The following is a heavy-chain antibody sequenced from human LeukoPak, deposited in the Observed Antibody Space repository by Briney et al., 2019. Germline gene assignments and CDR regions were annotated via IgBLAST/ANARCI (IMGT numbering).Heavy chain of an antibody. CDR3: ASSANYGVNSGYFDC. D-gene: IGHD4-23*01. V-gene: IGHV4-39*01. Sequence: SETLSLTCTVSGGSISSSSYYWGWIRQPPGKGLEWIGSIYYSGSTYYNPSLRSRVIISVDTSRNQFSLKLNSVTAADTAVYYCASSANYGVNSGYFDCWGQGTLVTVSS. CDR1: GGSISSSSYY. J-gene: IGHJ4*02. CDR2: IYYSGST.